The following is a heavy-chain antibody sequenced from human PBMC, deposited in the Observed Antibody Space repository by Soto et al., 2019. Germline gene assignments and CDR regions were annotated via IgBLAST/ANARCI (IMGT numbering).Heavy chain of an antibody. Sequence: AASGFTFSSYAMHWVRQAPGKGLEWVAVISYDGSNKYYADSVKGRFTISRDNSKNTLYLQMNSLRAEDTAVYYCARGAPQQLATRMDVWGQGTTVTVSS. CDR1: GFTFSSYA. CDR2: ISYDGSNK. V-gene: IGHV3-30-3*01. J-gene: IGHJ6*02. CDR3: ARGAPQQLATRMDV. D-gene: IGHD6-13*01.